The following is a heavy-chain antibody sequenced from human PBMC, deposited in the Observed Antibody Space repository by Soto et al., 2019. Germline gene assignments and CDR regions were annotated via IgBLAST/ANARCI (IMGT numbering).Heavy chain of an antibody. CDR2: IIPIFGTA. CDR3: VHPHHCPDQSCHRPY. Sequence: QVQLVQSGAEVKKPGSSVKVSCKASGGTFSSYAISWVRQAPGQGLEWMGGIIPIFGTANYAQKFQGTVTITADESKDTGGMKESSLRDDETHLYYCVHPHHCPDQSCHRPYRRQGNLLGLCS. V-gene: IGHV1-69*12. D-gene: IGHD2-2*01. CDR1: GGTFSSYA. J-gene: IGHJ4*02.